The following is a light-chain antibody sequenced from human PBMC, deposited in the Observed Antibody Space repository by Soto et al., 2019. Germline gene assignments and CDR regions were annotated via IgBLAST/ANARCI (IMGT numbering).Light chain of an antibody. CDR1: QSLSGT. CDR2: GAS. J-gene: IGKJ1*01. CDR3: QQRTLWPRT. V-gene: IGKV3-11*01. Sequence: EIVLTQSPATLSLSPGERATLSCRASQSLSGTLAWFQQKPGQPPRLLIYGASNRATGIPARFTASGSGTDFTLTISSREPEDFAVYYCQQRTLWPRTFGQGTKVEIK.